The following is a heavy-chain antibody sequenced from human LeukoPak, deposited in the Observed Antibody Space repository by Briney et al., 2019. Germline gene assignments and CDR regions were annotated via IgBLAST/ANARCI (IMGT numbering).Heavy chain of an antibody. D-gene: IGHD3-22*01. Sequence: GGSLRLSCAASGLTVSSNYMSWVRQAPGKGLEWVSAIYSGGSTYYADSVKGRFTISRDNSKNTLYLQMNSLRAEDTAVYYCAGGGDIRGLDDWGQGTLVTVSS. CDR2: IYSGGST. J-gene: IGHJ4*02. V-gene: IGHV3-66*01. CDR3: AGGGDIRGLDD. CDR1: GLTVSSNY.